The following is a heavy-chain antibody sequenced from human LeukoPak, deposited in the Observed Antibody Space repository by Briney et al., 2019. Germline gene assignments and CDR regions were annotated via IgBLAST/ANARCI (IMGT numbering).Heavy chain of an antibody. Sequence: GESLKISCKGAGYSFTRYWIAWVRQVPGKGLEWMGIIYPGDSDTRYKPSFQGQVTISADKSISTAYLQWSSLKASDTAIYYCARLSDGYSFTLDYWAQGTLVTVSS. V-gene: IGHV5-51*01. CDR2: IYPGDSDT. D-gene: IGHD5-24*01. CDR1: GYSFTRYW. J-gene: IGHJ4*02. CDR3: ARLSDGYSFTLDY.